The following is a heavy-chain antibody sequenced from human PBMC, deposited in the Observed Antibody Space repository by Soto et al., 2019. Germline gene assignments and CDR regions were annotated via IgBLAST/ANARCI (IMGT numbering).Heavy chain of an antibody. Sequence: QVQLVQSGAAVKKPGSSVKVSCKASGGTFSSYAISWVRQAPGQGLEWMGGIIPIFGTADYAQKFQGRVTITADESTNTAYMELSSLRSEDTAVYYCASPPYGDYGVSYYYYGMDVWGQGTTVTVSS. V-gene: IGHV1-69*12. CDR2: IIPIFGTA. D-gene: IGHD4-17*01. CDR1: GGTFSSYA. J-gene: IGHJ6*02. CDR3: ASPPYGDYGVSYYYYGMDV.